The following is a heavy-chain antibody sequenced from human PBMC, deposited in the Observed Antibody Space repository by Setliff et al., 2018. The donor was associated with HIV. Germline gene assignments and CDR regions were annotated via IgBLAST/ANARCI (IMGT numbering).Heavy chain of an antibody. Sequence: GESLTISCKALEYTFTTYWIAWVRQMPGEGLEWMGIIYPDDSSIRYNPSFQSQVTISADKSITTAYLEIHNLKASDTATYYCARRDGRSMNAFQIWGPGTKVTVSS. V-gene: IGHV5-51*01. CDR1: EYTFTTYW. J-gene: IGHJ3*01. D-gene: IGHD6-13*01. CDR2: IYPDDSSI. CDR3: ARRDGRSMNAFQI.